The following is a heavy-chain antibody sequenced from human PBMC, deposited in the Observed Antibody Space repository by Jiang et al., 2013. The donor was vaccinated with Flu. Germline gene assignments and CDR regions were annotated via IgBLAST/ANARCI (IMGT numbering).Heavy chain of an antibody. J-gene: IGHJ5*02. V-gene: IGHV4-34*01. CDR2: INHSGST. CDR1: GGSFSGYY. CDR3: ARGHSSGSYVWFDP. Sequence: ETLSLTCAVYGGSFSGYYWSWIRQPQEGAGVDWEINHSGSTNYNPSLKSRVTISIDTSKNQFSLKLSSVTAADTAVYYCARGHSSGSYVWFDPWGQGTLVTVSS. D-gene: IGHD3-10*01.